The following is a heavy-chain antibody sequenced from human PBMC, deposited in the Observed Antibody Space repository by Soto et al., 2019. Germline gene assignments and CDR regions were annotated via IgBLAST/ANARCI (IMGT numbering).Heavy chain of an antibody. D-gene: IGHD3-22*01. V-gene: IGHV4-30-2*01. Sequence: QLQLQESGSGLVKPSQTLSLTCAVSGGSISSGGYSWSWIRQPPGKGLEWIGYIYHSGNTYYNPSLQTRVTISVDRSKNQFSLKLSSVTAADTAVYYCARGFPGYYDTSGYYNGAFDIWGQGTMVTVSS. CDR2: IYHSGNT. CDR3: ARGFPGYYDTSGYYNGAFDI. CDR1: GGSISSGGYS. J-gene: IGHJ3*02.